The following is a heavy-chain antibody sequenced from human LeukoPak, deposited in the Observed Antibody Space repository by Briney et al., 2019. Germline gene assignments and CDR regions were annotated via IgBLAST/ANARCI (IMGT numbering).Heavy chain of an antibody. D-gene: IGHD1-26*01. CDR2: INAGNGNT. CDR1: GYTFANYP. Sequence: GASVKVSCKASGYTFANYPMNWVRQAPGQRLEWMGWINAGNGNTKYSQKFQGRVTITRDTSASTAYMELSSLRSEDTAVYYCARDIVVASTEVYGMDVWGQGTTVTVSS. V-gene: IGHV1-3*01. J-gene: IGHJ6*02. CDR3: ARDIVVASTEVYGMDV.